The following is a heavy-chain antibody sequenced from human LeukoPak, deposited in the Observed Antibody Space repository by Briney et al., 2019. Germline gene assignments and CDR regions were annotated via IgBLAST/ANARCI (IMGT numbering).Heavy chain of an antibody. CDR1: GFTFDDYA. CDR3: VGGTGWLPLT. J-gene: IGHJ5*01. CDR2: ISWNSGSI. V-gene: IGHV3-9*01. D-gene: IGHD6-19*01. Sequence: PGRSLRLSCAASGFTFDDYAMHWVRQAPGKGLEWVSGISWNSGSIGYADSVKGRFTISRDNAKNSGYLQMNSLRAEDTAVYYCVGGTGWLPLTWGQGTLVTVSS.